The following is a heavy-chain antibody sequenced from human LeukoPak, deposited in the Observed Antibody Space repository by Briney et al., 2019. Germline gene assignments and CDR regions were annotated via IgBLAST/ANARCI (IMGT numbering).Heavy chain of an antibody. Sequence: GRSLRLTCAASGFNFDDYAMYWVRQAPGKGLEWVSTISWNSGSKDYADSVKGRFTISRDNAKNSLHLQMSSLRGEDTAFYYCAKDISVSGRNVMDNWGPGTLVTVSS. V-gene: IGHV3-9*01. CDR3: AKDISVSGRNVMDN. CDR2: ISWNSGSK. D-gene: IGHD6-19*01. CDR1: GFNFDDYA. J-gene: IGHJ4*02.